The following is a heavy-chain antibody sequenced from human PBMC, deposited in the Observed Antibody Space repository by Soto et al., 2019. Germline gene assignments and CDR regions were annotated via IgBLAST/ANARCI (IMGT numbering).Heavy chain of an antibody. D-gene: IGHD3-10*01. CDR3: SRAQDFEFHNWFDP. Sequence: PGGSLRLSCAASGFTFSDYYMSWIRQAPGKGLEWVSYISSSGSTIYYADSVKGRFTISRDNARNSLYLQMNSLRVEDTAIYYCSRAQDFEFHNWFDPWGQGTLVTVSS. CDR2: ISSSGSTI. CDR1: GFTFSDYY. V-gene: IGHV3-11*01. J-gene: IGHJ5*02.